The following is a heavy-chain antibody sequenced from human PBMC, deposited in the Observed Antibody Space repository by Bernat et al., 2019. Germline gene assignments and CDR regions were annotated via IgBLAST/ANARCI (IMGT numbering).Heavy chain of an antibody. D-gene: IGHD3-22*01. CDR1: GFIFSSYS. CDR2: ISSSSSTI. CDR3: ARVRRITMIENDAFDI. Sequence: EVQLVESGGGLVQPGGSLRLSCAASGFIFSSYSMNWVRQAPGKGLEWVSYISSSSSTIYYADSVKGRLTISRDNDKNSLYLQMNSLRAEDTAGYYCARVRRITMIENDAFDIWGQGTMVTVSS. V-gene: IGHV3-48*01. J-gene: IGHJ3*02.